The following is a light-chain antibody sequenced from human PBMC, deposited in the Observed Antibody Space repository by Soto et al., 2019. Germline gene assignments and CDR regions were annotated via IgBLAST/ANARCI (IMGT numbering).Light chain of an antibody. J-gene: IGKJ4*01. V-gene: IGKV3-15*01. CDR1: QSVSSN. CDR2: GAS. CDR3: QQYNSWPPLT. Sequence: EIVMTQSPATRSVSPGERATLSCRASQSVSSNLAWYQQKPGQAPRLLIYGASTRATGIPARFSGSGSGTEFTLTISSLQSEDFAVYYCQQYNSWPPLTFGGGTKVDIK.